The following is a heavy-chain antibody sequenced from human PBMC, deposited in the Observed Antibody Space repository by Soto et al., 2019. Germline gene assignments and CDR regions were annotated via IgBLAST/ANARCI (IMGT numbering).Heavy chain of an antibody. CDR3: ASMLRFYDTAMATCDY. Sequence: ASVKVSCKASGGTFSSYAISWVRQAPGQGLEWMGGIIPILGIANYAQKFQGRVTITADKSTSTAYMELSSLRSEDTAVYYCASMLRFYDTAMATCDYGGQGTLGTVSS. D-gene: IGHD5-18*01. CDR1: GGTFSSYA. J-gene: IGHJ4*02. CDR2: IIPILGIA. V-gene: IGHV1-69*10.